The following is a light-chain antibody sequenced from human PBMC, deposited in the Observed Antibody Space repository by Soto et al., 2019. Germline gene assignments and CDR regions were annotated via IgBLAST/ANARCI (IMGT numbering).Light chain of an antibody. J-gene: IGKJ1*01. V-gene: IGKV1-17*01. CDR3: QQHNSYTRT. Sequence: DIQMTQSPSSLSASVGDRITITCRARQGISNDLSWYQQKPGKAPKRLISAASTLQRGIPSRFSVSGSGTEFTLTIRSLQPEDFATYYCQQHNSYTRTFGQGTKVEIK. CDR2: AAS. CDR1: QGISND.